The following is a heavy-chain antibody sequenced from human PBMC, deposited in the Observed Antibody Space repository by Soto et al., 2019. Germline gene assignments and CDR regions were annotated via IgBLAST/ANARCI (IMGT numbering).Heavy chain of an antibody. CDR1: GFTFSSYG. D-gene: IGHD2-15*01. V-gene: IGHV3-33*01. Sequence: QVQLVESGGGVVQPGRSLRLSCAASGFTFSSYGMHWVRQAPGKGLEWVAVIWYDGSNKYYADYVKGRFTISRDNSKNTLHLQMNSLRAEDTAVYYCARGAVVVVAADWYFDLWGRGTLVTVSS. CDR2: IWYDGSNK. J-gene: IGHJ2*01. CDR3: ARGAVVVVAADWYFDL.